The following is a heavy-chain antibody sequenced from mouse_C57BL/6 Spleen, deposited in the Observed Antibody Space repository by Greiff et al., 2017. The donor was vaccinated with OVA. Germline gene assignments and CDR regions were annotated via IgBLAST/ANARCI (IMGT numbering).Heavy chain of an antibody. CDR2: ISDGGSYT. CDR3: ARESPNWDFDY. Sequence: EVMLVESGGGLVKPGGSLKLSCAASGFTFSSYAMSWVRQTPEKRLEWVATISDGGSYTYYPDNVKGRFTISRDNAKNNLYLQMSHLKSEDTAMYYCARESPNWDFDYWGQGTTLTVSS. D-gene: IGHD4-1*01. CDR1: GFTFSSYA. V-gene: IGHV5-4*01. J-gene: IGHJ2*01.